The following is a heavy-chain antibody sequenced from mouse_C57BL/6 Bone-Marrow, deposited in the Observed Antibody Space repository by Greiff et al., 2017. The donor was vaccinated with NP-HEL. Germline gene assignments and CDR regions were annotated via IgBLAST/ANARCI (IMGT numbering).Heavy chain of an antibody. Sequence: VKLMESGAELVRPGTSVKMSCKASGYTFTNYWIGWAKQRPGHGLEWIGDIYPGGGYTNYNEKFKGKATLTADKSSSTAYMQFSSLTSEDSAIYYCARGGPYYYAMDYWGQGTSVTVSS. CDR1: GYTFTNYW. J-gene: IGHJ4*01. CDR2: IYPGGGYT. V-gene: IGHV1-63*01. D-gene: IGHD1-1*02. CDR3: ARGGPYYYAMDY.